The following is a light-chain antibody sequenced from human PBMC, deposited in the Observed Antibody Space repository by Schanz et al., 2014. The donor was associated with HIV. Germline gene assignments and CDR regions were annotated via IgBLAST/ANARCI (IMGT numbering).Light chain of an antibody. CDR2: DVN. CDR1: SRDVGGHNY. CDR3: CSFTSSNTLL. Sequence: QSALTQPASVSGSPGQSITIYCSGTSRDVGGHNYVSWYQQYPDKVPKLIIYDVNNRPSGISDRFSASKSGNTASLTISGLQAEDEADYYCCSFTSSNTLLFGGGTKLTVL. J-gene: IGLJ2*01. V-gene: IGLV2-14*03.